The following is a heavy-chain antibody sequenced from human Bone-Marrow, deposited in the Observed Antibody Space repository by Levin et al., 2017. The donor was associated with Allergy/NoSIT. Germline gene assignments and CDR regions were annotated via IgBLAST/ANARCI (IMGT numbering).Heavy chain of an antibody. D-gene: IGHD2-15*01. CDR3: ARPYRTYCSGGSCYYMDV. J-gene: IGHJ6*03. V-gene: IGHV3-21*01. CDR2: ISSSSSYI. CDR1: GFTFSSYS. Sequence: PGGSLRLSCAASGFTFSSYSMNWVRQAPGKGLEWVSSISSSSSYIYYADSVKGRFTISRDNAKNSLYLQMNSLRAEDTAVYYCARPYRTYCSGGSCYYMDVWGKGTTVTVSS.